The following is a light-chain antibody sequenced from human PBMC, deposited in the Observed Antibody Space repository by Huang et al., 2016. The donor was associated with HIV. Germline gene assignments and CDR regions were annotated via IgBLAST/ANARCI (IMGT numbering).Light chain of an antibody. CDR2: EAA. CDR1: QDIGRL. Sequence: DIQMTQSPSSLSASIGDRVIITCRASQDIGRLLNWYQQKPGKAPQLLIYEAAVFQTGVPSRFSGSGSGTHFTLTIRSLLPEDFATYYCQQSYSPSPFTFGLGTILDI. V-gene: IGKV1-39*01. J-gene: IGKJ2*01. CDR3: QQSYSPSPFT.